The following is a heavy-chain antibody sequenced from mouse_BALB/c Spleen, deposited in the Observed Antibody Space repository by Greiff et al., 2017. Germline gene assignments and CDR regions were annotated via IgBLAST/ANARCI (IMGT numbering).Heavy chain of an antibody. D-gene: IGHD1-3*01. Sequence: VQLQQSGPELVKPGASVKISCKASGYTFTDYNMHWVKQSHGKSLEWIGYIYPYNGGTGYNQKFTSKATLTVDNSSSTAYMELRSLTSEDSAVYYGARKWMTGAMDYWGQGTSVTVSS. CDR1: GYTFTDYN. CDR3: ARKWMTGAMDY. CDR2: IYPYNGGT. V-gene: IGHV1S29*02. J-gene: IGHJ4*01.